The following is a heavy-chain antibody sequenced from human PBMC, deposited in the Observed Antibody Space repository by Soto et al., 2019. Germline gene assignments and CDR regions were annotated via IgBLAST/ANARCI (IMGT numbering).Heavy chain of an antibody. V-gene: IGHV3-23*01. D-gene: IGHD3-3*01. Sequence: GGSLRLSCAASGFTFSSYAMSWVRQAPGKGLEWVSAISGSGGSTYYADSVKGRFTISRDNSKNTLYLQMNSLRAEDTAVYYCAKDQTIFGVVIILDAFDIWGQGTMVTVSS. CDR2: ISGSGGST. J-gene: IGHJ3*02. CDR1: GFTFSSYA. CDR3: AKDQTIFGVVIILDAFDI.